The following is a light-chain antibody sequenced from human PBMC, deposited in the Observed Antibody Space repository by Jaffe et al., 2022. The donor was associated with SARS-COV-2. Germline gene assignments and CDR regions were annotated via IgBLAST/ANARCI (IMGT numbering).Light chain of an antibody. J-gene: IGLJ1*01. CDR2: ENN. V-gene: IGLV1-40*01. Sequence: QSVLTQPPSVSGAPGQRVTISCTGSSSNIGAGFDVHWYQRLPGTAPKVLIYENNNRPSGVPDRFSGSKSGTSASLAISGLQAEDEADYYCQSYDSSLRGVFGTGTKVTVL. CDR3: QSYDSSLRGV. CDR1: SSNIGAGFD.